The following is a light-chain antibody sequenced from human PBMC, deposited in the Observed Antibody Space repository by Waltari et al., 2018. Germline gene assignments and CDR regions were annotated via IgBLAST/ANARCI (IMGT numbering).Light chain of an antibody. V-gene: IGKV3-11*01. J-gene: IGKJ1*01. CDR2: DAT. Sequence: VLTQPPATLSLPPGERATPPCWASQGVGPDLAWYQRKPGQAPRLLIYDATNRATGIPARFRGSGSGTDFTLTVSSLEPEDFAVYYCQQRSNWPQWAFGQGTKVEF. CDR1: QGVGPD. CDR3: QQRSNWPQWA.